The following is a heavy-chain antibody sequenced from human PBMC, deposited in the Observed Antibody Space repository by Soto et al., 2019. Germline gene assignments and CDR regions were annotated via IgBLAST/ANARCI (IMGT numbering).Heavy chain of an antibody. CDR1: GYTFTSYG. CDR2: ISAYNGNT. Sequence: ASVKVSCKASGYTFTSYGISWVRQAPRQGLEWMGWISAYNGNTNYAQKLQGRVTMTTDTSTSTAYMELRSLRSDDTAVYYCARDLTDSQQDYYYYYYMDVWGKGTTVTVSS. J-gene: IGHJ6*03. D-gene: IGHD2-2*01. CDR3: ARDLTDSQQDYYYYYYMDV. V-gene: IGHV1-18*01.